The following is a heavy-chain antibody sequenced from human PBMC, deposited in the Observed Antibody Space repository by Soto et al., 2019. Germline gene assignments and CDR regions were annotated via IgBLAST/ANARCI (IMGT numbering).Heavy chain of an antibody. CDR1: GYTFTSYG. Sequence: GASVKVSCKASGYTFTSYGISWVRQAPGQGLEWMGWISAYNGNTNYAQKLQGRVTMTTDTSTSTAYMELRSLRSDDTAVYYCARDSKNLEWSPYMDVWGQGTTVTVSS. V-gene: IGHV1-18*01. D-gene: IGHD3-3*01. CDR2: ISAYNGNT. J-gene: IGHJ6*02. CDR3: ARDSKNLEWSPYMDV.